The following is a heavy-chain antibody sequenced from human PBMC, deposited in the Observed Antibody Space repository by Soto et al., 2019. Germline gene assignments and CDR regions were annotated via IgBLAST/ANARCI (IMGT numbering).Heavy chain of an antibody. V-gene: IGHV1-18*04. D-gene: IGHD5-12*01. Sequence: QIQLVQSGAEVKKPGASVRVSCKASGYAFSNYGISWIRQAPGLGLEWMGWISPYNGNTDYAQSLQGRVTMTTDTSTNTAYMEWRSLTYDDTAVYYCATSYDSGFDPWGQGTLVTVSS. CDR1: GYAFSNYG. CDR3: ATSYDSGFDP. CDR2: ISPYNGNT. J-gene: IGHJ5*02.